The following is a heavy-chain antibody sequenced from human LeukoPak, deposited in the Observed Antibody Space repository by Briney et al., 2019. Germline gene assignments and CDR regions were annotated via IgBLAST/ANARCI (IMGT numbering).Heavy chain of an antibody. D-gene: IGHD3-22*01. CDR2: IYPGDSDT. Sequence: GESLKISCKASGYIFTNYWIGWVRQMPGKGLEWMGIIYPGDSDTRYSPSFQGQVTISADKSISTAYLQWSSLKASDTAMYYCARTYYYDSSGYYEGGDYWGQGTLVTVSS. CDR1: GYIFTNYW. J-gene: IGHJ4*02. V-gene: IGHV5-51*01. CDR3: ARTYYYDSSGYYEGGDY.